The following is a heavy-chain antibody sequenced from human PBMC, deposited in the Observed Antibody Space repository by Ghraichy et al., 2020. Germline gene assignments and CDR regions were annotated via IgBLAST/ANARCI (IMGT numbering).Heavy chain of an antibody. D-gene: IGHD2-21*02. Sequence: GGSLRLSCAASGFSFSNNGLNWVRQAPGKGLEWVSYISSTRTTISYAASVKGRFPISRDNAKSSLYLRMISLRDDDTAVYYCGKVGCDSDNNWFDPWGQGTLVTVSS. CDR1: GFSFSNNG. CDR2: ISSTRTTI. CDR3: GKVGCDSDNNWFDP. V-gene: IGHV3-48*02. J-gene: IGHJ5*02.